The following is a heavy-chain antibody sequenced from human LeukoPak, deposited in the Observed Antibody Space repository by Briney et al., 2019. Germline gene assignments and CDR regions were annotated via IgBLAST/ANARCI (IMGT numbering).Heavy chain of an antibody. Sequence: GGSLRLSCAASGFTFSSYAMTWVRQAPGKGLEWVSVIYSGGSTYYADSVKGRFTISRDNSKNTPYFQMNSLRAEDTAVYYCAAFYHYGMDVWGQGTTVTVSS. CDR3: AAFYHYGMDV. J-gene: IGHJ6*02. CDR2: IYSGGST. V-gene: IGHV3-66*01. CDR1: GFTFSSYA.